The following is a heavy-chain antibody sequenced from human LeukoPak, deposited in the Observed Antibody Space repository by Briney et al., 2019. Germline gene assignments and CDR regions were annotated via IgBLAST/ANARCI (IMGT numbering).Heavy chain of an antibody. V-gene: IGHV1-18*01. CDR1: GYTFTSYG. Sequence: ASVKVSCKSSGYTFTSYGISWVRQAPGQGLEWMGWISAYNGNTNYAQKLQGRVTMTTDKSTSTAYMELRSLRSDDTAVYYCARGRVGARGKGYYFDYWGQGTQVTVSS. CDR3: ARGRVGARGKGYYFDY. CDR2: ISAYNGNT. D-gene: IGHD1-26*01. J-gene: IGHJ4*02.